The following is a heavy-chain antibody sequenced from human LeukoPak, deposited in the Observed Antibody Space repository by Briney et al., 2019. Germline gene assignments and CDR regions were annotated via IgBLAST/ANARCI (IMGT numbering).Heavy chain of an antibody. J-gene: IGHJ4*02. V-gene: IGHV4-59*07. CDR2: IY. CDR3: ARVDSNNWYDSRGYFDY. Sequence: SDPLSLTCTVSGGFMSSYYWSWLRQPPGKGLEWIGYIYNPSLKSRVTISVDTSKTQFSLKLSSVTAADTAVYYCARVDSNNWYDSRGYFDYWGQGPLVTVSS. D-gene: IGHD6-13*01. CDR1: GGFMSSYY.